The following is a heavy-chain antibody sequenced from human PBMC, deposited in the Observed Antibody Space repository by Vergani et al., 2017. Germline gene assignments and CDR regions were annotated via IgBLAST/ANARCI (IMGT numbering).Heavy chain of an antibody. CDR2: IKTNTGNP. CDR1: GYTFTSYA. CDR3: ARTPRRVGSSSAGYWYFDL. V-gene: IGHV7-4-1*02. D-gene: IGHD6-6*01. Sequence: QVQLVQSGSELKKPGASVKVSCKASGYTFTSYAMNWVRQAPGQGLEWMGWIKTNTGNPTYAQGFTGRFVFSLDTSVSTAYLQISSLKAEDTAVYYCARTPRRVGSSSAGYWYFDLWGRGTLVTVSS. J-gene: IGHJ2*01.